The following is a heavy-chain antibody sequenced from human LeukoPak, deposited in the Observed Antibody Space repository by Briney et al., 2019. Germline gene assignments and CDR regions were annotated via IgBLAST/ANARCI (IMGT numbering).Heavy chain of an antibody. CDR2: INPNSGNT. V-gene: IGHV1-2*02. J-gene: IGHJ5*02. Sequence: ASLKVSCKAPGYTFTAYYMHWVRQAPGQGLEWMGWINPNSGNTNYAQKIQGRVTMTTDTSISTAYMELSRLRSDDTAVYYCARDRNYGSGSYGIGWFDPWGQGTLVTVSS. D-gene: IGHD3-10*01. CDR1: GYTFTAYY. CDR3: ARDRNYGSGSYGIGWFDP.